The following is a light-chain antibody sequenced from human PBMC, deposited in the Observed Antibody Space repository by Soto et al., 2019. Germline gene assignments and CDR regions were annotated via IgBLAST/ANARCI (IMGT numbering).Light chain of an antibody. CDR2: GAS. V-gene: IGKV3-20*01. CDR1: QSVSTY. J-gene: IGKJ5*01. CDR3: QQYSSSPIT. Sequence: EVVLTQSPVTLSLSPGDRATLSCRASQSVSTYFAWYQQKPGQAPRLLIYGASSRATGIPDRFSGGGSGTDFSLTISRLDPEDFAVYYCQQYSSSPITFGQGTHWRL.